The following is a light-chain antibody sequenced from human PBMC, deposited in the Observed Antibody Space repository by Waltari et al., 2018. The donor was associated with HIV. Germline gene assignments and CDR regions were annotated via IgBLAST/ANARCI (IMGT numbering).Light chain of an antibody. J-gene: IGLJ2*01. Sequence: QAVVTQEPSLTVSPGGTVTPTCGSRTGAVTSDHYPYWFQQTPGQAPRTLIYDPSNKHSWTPARFSGSLLGGKAALTLSGAQPEDEAEYYCLLSYGGARVFGGGTKLTVL. CDR2: DPS. CDR1: TGAVTSDHY. CDR3: LLSYGGARV. V-gene: IGLV7-46*01.